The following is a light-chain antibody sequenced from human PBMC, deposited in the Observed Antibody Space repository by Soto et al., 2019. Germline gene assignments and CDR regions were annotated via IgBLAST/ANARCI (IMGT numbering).Light chain of an antibody. J-gene: IGKJ4*01. CDR2: DAS. CDR1: QSVGRNF. CDR3: QQYASSPRT. Sequence: EIVLSQSPGTLSLSPGERATLSFRASQSVGRNFIAWYQQKPGQAPRLLIFDASKRAAGIPDRFSGSGSGTDFTLTINRLEPEDFVVYYCQQYASSPRTFGGGTKVESK. V-gene: IGKV3-20*01.